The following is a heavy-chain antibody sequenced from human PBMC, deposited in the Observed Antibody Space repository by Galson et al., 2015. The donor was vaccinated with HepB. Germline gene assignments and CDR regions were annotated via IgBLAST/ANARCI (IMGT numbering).Heavy chain of an antibody. D-gene: IGHD1-1*01. J-gene: IGHJ4*02. Sequence: SLRLSCAASGFTFSNYSMTWVRQTPGKGLECVSNIRRDGSDTSYADSVKGRFTISRDNAKNSLYLQMNSLRVEDTALYYCARGYARDYWGWGPLV. CDR2: IRRDGSDT. CDR3: ARGYARDY. V-gene: IGHV3-7*03. CDR1: GFTFSNYS.